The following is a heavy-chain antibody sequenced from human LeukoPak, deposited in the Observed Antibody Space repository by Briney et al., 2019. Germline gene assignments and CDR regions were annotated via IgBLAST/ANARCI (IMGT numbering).Heavy chain of an antibody. CDR3: ARDRTYYYDSSGYWGKYYFDY. D-gene: IGHD3-22*01. Sequence: AGGSLRLSCAASGFTFSSYSMNWVRQAPGKGLEWVSSISSSSSYIYYADSVKGRFTISRDNAKNSLYLQMNSLRAEDTAVYYCARDRTYYYDSSGYWGKYYFDYWGQGTLVTVSS. CDR2: ISSSSSYI. CDR1: GFTFSSYS. J-gene: IGHJ4*02. V-gene: IGHV3-21*01.